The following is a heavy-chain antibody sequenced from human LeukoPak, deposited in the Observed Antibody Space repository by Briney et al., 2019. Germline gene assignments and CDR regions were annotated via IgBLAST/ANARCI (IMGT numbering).Heavy chain of an antibody. CDR3: ARDSSYYYDSSGYYYFDY. J-gene: IGHJ4*02. D-gene: IGHD3-22*01. CDR2: IYYSGST. CDR1: GGSISSTSYY. Sequence: PSETLSLTCVVSGGSISSTSYYWGWIRQPPGKGLEWIGSIYYSGSTYYSPSLKSRVTISVDTSKNQFSLKLSSVTAADTAVYYCARDSSYYYDSSGYYYFDYWGQGTLVTVSS. V-gene: IGHV4-39*07.